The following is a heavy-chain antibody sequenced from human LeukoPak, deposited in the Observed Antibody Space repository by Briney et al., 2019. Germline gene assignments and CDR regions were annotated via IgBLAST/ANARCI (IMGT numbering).Heavy chain of an antibody. J-gene: IGHJ6*02. CDR3: ARSGHCISTNCYNIWKRSLYGVDV. CDR2: ISTSGTTM. CDR1: GFTFTDHY. D-gene: IGHD2-2*02. V-gene: IGHV3-11*01. Sequence: MSGGSLRLSCAASGFTFTDHYMSWIRLAPGKGLEWVSSISTSGTTMYYADSVKGRFTISRDNAKNSLPLQMNSLRAEDTAVYYCARSGHCISTNCYNIWKRSLYGVDVWGQGITVTVSS.